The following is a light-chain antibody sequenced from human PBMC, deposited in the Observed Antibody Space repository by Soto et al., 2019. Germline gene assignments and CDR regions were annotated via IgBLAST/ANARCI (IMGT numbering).Light chain of an antibody. V-gene: IGLV2-23*02. CDR1: SSDVGSYNL. Sequence: QSALTQPASVSGSPGQSITISCTGTSSDVGSYNLVSWYQQHPGKAPKLMIYEVSKRPSGVSNRFSGSKSGNTASLTISGLQAEDEADYYCCSYAGSRIFDVFGTGTKLTVL. J-gene: IGLJ1*01. CDR3: CSYAGSRIFDV. CDR2: EVS.